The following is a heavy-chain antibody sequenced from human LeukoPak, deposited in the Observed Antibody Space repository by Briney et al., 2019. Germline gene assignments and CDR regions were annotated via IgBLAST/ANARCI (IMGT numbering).Heavy chain of an antibody. CDR1: GGTFSSYA. V-gene: IGHV1-69*05. D-gene: IGHD3-22*01. CDR3: ARDRSSGYPNWFDP. Sequence: SVTVSCKASGGTFSSYAISWVRQALGQGLEWMGGIIPIFGTANYAQKFQGRVTITTDESTSTAYMELSSLRSEDTAVYYCARDRSSGYPNWFDPWGQGTLVTVSS. J-gene: IGHJ5*02. CDR2: IIPIFGTA.